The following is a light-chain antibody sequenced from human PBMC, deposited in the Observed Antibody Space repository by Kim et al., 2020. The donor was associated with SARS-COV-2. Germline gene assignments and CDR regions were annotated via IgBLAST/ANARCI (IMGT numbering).Light chain of an antibody. V-gene: IGKV1-39*01. CDR3: QQSYSIPIT. J-gene: IGKJ3*01. Sequence: DIQMTQSPSSLSASVGDRVSITCRASQSINSYLNWYQQKPGKAPKLLIYATSSLQSGVPSRFSGSGSGTEFTLTISSLQPEDFASYYCQQSYSIPITFGPGTKVDIK. CDR1: QSINSY. CDR2: ATS.